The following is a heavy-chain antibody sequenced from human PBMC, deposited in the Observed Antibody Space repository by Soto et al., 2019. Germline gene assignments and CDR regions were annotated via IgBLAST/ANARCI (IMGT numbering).Heavy chain of an antibody. V-gene: IGHV4-38-2*01. J-gene: IGHJ3*02. CDR2: VHYSGSMY. CDR3: ARAYSSGWVDAFDI. D-gene: IGHD6-19*01. CDR1: GYSISSGYY. Sequence: SETLSLTCAVSGYSISSGYYWGWVRQPPRKGLEYIGSVHYSGSMYYYNPSLKSRVTISLDTSKNQFSLRLSSVTAADTALYYCARAYSSGWVDAFDIWGQGTMVTVSS.